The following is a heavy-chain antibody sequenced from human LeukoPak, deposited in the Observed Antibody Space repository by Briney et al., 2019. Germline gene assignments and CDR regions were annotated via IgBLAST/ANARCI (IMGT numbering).Heavy chain of an antibody. CDR1: GFTFSSYS. CDR3: VTVTTVYYYYYMDV. V-gene: IGHV3-21*01. Sequence: GGSLRLSCAASGFTFSSYSMNWVRQAPGKGLEWVSSISSSSSYIYYADSVKGRFTISRDNAKNSLYLQMNSLRAEDTAVYYCVTVTTVYYYYYMDVWGKGTTVTVSS. J-gene: IGHJ6*03. CDR2: ISSSSSYI. D-gene: IGHD4-11*01.